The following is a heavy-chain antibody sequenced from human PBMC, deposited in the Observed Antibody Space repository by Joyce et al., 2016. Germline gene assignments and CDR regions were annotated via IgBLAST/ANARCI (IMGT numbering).Heavy chain of an antibody. Sequence: GQGLQWMGWINPNSGGTNYAQIFQGRVTLTRDTSISTANLEVSGLTSDDTAVSYCARGRPTTGTSWGYYNDDGMDVWGEGTTITVSS. CDR2: INPNSGGT. CDR3: ARGRPTTGTSWGYYNDDGMDV. V-gene: IGHV1-2*02. J-gene: IGHJ6*04. D-gene: IGHD1-1*01.